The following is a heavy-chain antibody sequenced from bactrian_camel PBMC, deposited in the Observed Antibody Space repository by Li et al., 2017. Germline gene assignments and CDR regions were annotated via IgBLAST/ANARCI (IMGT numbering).Heavy chain of an antibody. CDR3: VTDWWKY. V-gene: IGHV3S1*01. Sequence: HVQLVESGGGLVLPGGSLRLSCAASGFAFSSYWMFWVRQAPGKGLEWLSSTYDGGTRHYADSVKGRFTMSRDNAKNAVYLQMNSLRSEDTALYYCVTDWWKYWGQGTQVTVS. CDR2: STYDGGTR. D-gene: IGHD7*01. J-gene: IGHJ4*01. CDR1: GFAFSSYW.